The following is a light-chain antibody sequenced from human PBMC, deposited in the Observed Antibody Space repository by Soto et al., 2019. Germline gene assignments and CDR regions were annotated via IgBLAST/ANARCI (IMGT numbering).Light chain of an antibody. V-gene: IGKV1-9*01. CDR1: QGISSY. CDR2: AAS. Sequence: DIQLTQSPSFLSASVGDRVTITCRASQGISSYLAWYQQKPGKAPKLLIYAASTLQSGVPSRFSGSGSETEFTLTISSLQPEDFATYYCQQINSYPLTFGGGTKVDIK. J-gene: IGKJ4*01. CDR3: QQINSYPLT.